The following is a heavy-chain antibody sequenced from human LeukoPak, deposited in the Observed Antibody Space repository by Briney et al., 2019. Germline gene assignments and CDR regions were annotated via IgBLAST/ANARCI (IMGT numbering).Heavy chain of an antibody. CDR1: GGSISSGTYY. V-gene: IGHV4-61*10. CDR3: VGEDYGGYRFDY. CDR2: IYYSGST. D-gene: IGHD4-23*01. J-gene: IGHJ4*02. Sequence: SETLSLTCTVSGGSISSGTYYWSWIRQPAGRGLEWLGYIYYSGSTIYNPSLKSRLTISLDTSKNQFSLRLGSGTAADTAVYYCVGEDYGGYRFDYWGQGTLVTVSS.